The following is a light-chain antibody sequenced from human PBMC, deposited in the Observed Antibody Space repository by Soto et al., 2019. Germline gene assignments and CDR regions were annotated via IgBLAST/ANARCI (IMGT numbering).Light chain of an antibody. CDR2: AAS. J-gene: IGKJ5*01. V-gene: IGKV1-39*01. Sequence: DIQVTQSPSSLSASVEDRVTITCRASQTIRTYLNWDQQKPGKPPNLLIYAASSLRGGVPSRFSGSGSGTDFTLTISSLQPGDFANYSCQQTFSTPPTFGQGTRLEIK. CDR1: QTIRTY. CDR3: QQTFSTPPT.